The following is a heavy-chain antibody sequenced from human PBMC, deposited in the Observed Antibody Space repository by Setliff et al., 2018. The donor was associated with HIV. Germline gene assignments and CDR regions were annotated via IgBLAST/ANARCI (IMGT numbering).Heavy chain of an antibody. CDR2: ISSSSSYI. J-gene: IGHJ6*02. D-gene: IGHD2-15*01. V-gene: IGHV3-21*01. Sequence: PSETLSLTCIVSGGSISSSSYYWGWIRQPPGKGLEWVSSISSSSSYIYYADSVKGRFTISRDNAKNSLYLQMNSLRAEDTAVYYCARKLLTRPNYYGMDAWGQGTTVTAP. CDR1: GGSISSSS. CDR3: ARKLLTRPNYYGMDA.